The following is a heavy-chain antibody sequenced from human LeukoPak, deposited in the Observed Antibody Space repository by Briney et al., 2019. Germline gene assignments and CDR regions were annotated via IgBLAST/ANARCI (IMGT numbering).Heavy chain of an antibody. CDR1: GFTFNDFA. CDR3: ARNLGPFDV. CDR2: IADAGT. V-gene: IGHV3-23*01. Sequence: GGSLRLSCAASGFTFNDFAMTWVRQAPGKGLGWVSTIADAGTYYADSVKGRIIISRDNSKNMLYLQLNSLRADDTAMYYCARNLGPFDVRGHGTMVTVSS. D-gene: IGHD3-16*01. J-gene: IGHJ3*01.